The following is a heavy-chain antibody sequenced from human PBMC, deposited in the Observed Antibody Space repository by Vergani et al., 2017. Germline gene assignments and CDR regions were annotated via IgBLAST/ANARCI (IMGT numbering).Heavy chain of an antibody. CDR3: ARAPKDYYFDY. CDR2: IWYDGSNK. Sequence: QVQLVESGGGVVQPGRSLRLSCAASGFTFSSYGMHWVRQAPGKGLEWVAVIWYDGSNKYYADSVKGRFTISRDNSKNTLYLQMNSLRAEDTAVYYCARAPKDYYFDYWGQGTLVTVSS. J-gene: IGHJ4*02. V-gene: IGHV3-30*19. CDR1: GFTFSSYG.